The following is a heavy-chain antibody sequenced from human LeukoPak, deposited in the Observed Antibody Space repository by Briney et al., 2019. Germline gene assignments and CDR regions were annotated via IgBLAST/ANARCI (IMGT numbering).Heavy chain of an antibody. Sequence: GGSLRLSCAASGFTFNSYAMSWVRQAPGKGLEWVSAISGSGGSTYYEDSVKGRFTISRDNTKNTLYLQINSVRAEDTAVCYCAKAPHDYGDYLAAFDIWGQGTMVTVSS. CDR1: GFTFNSYA. D-gene: IGHD4-17*01. CDR3: AKAPHDYGDYLAAFDI. V-gene: IGHV3-23*01. J-gene: IGHJ3*02. CDR2: ISGSGGST.